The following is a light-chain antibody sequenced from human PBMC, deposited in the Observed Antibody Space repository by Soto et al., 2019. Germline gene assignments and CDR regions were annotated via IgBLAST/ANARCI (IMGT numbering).Light chain of an antibody. V-gene: IGKV3-20*01. J-gene: IGKJ5*01. CDR1: QPITSRY. CDR3: QQYDTSPPT. Sequence: IVLTQSPGTLSLSPGERDTHSCRASQPITSRYLAWYQHQPGQAPRLLIYRTFARAPGIPDRFSGGGSGTDFTLTISRLEREDFAVYYCQQYDTSPPTFGQGTRLEIK. CDR2: RTF.